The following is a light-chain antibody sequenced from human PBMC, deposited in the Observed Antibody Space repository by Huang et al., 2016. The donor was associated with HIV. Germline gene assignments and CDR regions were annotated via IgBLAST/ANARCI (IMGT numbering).Light chain of an antibody. Sequence: IVLTQSPGTLSVSPGERATLSCRASQRISRSYLVWYQQKPGQSPRLLIYGASSRATGIPDRFSGSGSGRDFTLTISRLEPEDFAVYFCQQYHSSPVTFGQGTRLEIK. CDR1: QRISRSY. CDR2: GAS. J-gene: IGKJ5*01. CDR3: QQYHSSPVT. V-gene: IGKV3-20*01.